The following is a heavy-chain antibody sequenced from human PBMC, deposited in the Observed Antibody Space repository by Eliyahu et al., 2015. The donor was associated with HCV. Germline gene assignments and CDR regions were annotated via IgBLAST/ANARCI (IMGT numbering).Heavy chain of an antibody. CDR2: ISWNSGSI. Sequence: EVQLVESGGGLVQPGRSLXLSCAXSGFTFDDXAXXWVRQAPGXGLEWVXGISWNSGSIGYADSVKGRFTISRDNAKNSLYLQMNSLRAEDTALYYCAKDFPRWRKVGATNWFDPWGQGTLVTVSS. CDR3: AKDFPRWRKVGATNWFDP. J-gene: IGHJ5*02. D-gene: IGHD1-26*01. V-gene: IGHV3-9*01. CDR1: GFTFDDXA.